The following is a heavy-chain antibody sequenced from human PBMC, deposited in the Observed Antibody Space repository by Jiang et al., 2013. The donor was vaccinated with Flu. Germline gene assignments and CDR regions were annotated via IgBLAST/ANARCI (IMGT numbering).Heavy chain of an antibody. J-gene: IGHJ5*02. Sequence: GAEVKKPGSSVKVSCKASGGTFSSYAISWVRQAPGQGLEWMGGIIPIFGTANYAQKFQGRVTITADKSTSTAYMELSSLRSEDTAVYYCASCGRFGEGNWFDPWGQGTLVTVSS. CDR1: GGTFSSYA. V-gene: IGHV1-69*06. D-gene: IGHD3-10*01. CDR3: ASCGRFGEGNWFDP. CDR2: IIPIFGTA.